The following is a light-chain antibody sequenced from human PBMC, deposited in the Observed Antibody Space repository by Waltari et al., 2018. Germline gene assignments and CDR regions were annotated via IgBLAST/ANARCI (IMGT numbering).Light chain of an antibody. CDR3: QNHERLPAT. Sequence: SCSASQSIGRYVAWYQQKPDLAPRLLIYGASSRATGIPDRFSGSGSGTDFSLTISRLEPEDFAVYYCQNHERLPATFGQGTKVEIK. CDR2: GAS. V-gene: IGKV3-20*01. J-gene: IGKJ1*01. CDR1: QSIGRY.